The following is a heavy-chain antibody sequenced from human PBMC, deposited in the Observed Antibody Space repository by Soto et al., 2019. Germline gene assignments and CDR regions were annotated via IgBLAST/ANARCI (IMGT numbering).Heavy chain of an antibody. CDR2: IYPGDFDT. J-gene: IGHJ4*02. D-gene: IGHD5-18*01. V-gene: IGHV5-51*01. CDR1: GYNFNTYW. CDR3: ARLLGYSYGYQHFCYY. Sequence: GESLKISCTGSGYNFNTYWIGWVRQMPGKGLEWMGIIYPGDFDTRYSQSFQGHLTMSVDKSIDTAYLQWSSLETSDTDMYYCARLLGYSYGYQHFCYYWGQGTPVTAAS.